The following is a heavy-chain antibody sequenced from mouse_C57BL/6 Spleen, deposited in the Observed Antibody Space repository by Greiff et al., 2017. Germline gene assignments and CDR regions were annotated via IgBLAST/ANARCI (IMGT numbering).Heavy chain of an antibody. CDR3: ARDEGDYDYYYAMDY. V-gene: IGHV5-4*01. Sequence: DVKLVESGGGLVKPGGSLKLSCAASGFTFSSYAMSWVRQTREKRLEWVATISDGGSYTYYPDNVKGRFTISRDNAKNNLYLQMSHLKSEDTAMYYCARDEGDYDYYYAMDYWGQGTSVTVSS. J-gene: IGHJ4*01. D-gene: IGHD2-4*01. CDR1: GFTFSSYA. CDR2: ISDGGSYT.